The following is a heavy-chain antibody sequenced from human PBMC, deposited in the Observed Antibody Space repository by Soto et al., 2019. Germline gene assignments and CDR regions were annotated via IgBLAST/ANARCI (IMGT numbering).Heavy chain of an antibody. D-gene: IGHD4-4*01. Sequence: GGSLRLSCAASGFTFSSYAMSWVRQAPGKGLEWVSAISGSGGSPYYADSVKDRFTISRDNSKNTLYLQMNSLRAEGTAVYYCAKKSPDYSNEGSYYYYYYMDVWGKGTTVTVSS. V-gene: IGHV3-23*01. CDR1: GFTFSSYA. J-gene: IGHJ6*03. CDR3: AKKSPDYSNEGSYYYYYYMDV. CDR2: ISGSGGSP.